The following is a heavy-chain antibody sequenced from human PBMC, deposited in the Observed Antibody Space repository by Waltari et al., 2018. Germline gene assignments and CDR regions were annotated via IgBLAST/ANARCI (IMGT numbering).Heavy chain of an antibody. V-gene: IGHV4-34*01. CDR2: IHYSGST. D-gene: IGHD2-21*01. Sequence: QVQLHQWGAGQLQPSETLSLTCAVPRDSFLGYFWSWIRQSPGKGLEWLGSIHYSGSTNYNPTLESRLSLSVDTTKKRFSLSLTSVTAADAALYFCARYGEVPASYFFDYWGQGTLVTVSS. CDR3: ARYGEVPASYFFDY. J-gene: IGHJ4*01. CDR1: RDSFLGYF.